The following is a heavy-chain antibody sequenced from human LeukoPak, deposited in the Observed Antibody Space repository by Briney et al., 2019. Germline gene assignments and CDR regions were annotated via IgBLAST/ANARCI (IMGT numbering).Heavy chain of an antibody. CDR2: IKQDGSEK. CDR3: ARGGRSYYYYMDV. Sequence: GGSLRLSCAASGFTFSSYWMSWVRQAPGKGLEWVANIKQDGSEKYYVDSVKGRFTISRDNAKNSLYLQMNSLRAEDTAVYYCARGGRSYYYYMDVWGKGTTVTVSS. J-gene: IGHJ6*03. CDR1: GFTFSSYW. V-gene: IGHV3-7*04.